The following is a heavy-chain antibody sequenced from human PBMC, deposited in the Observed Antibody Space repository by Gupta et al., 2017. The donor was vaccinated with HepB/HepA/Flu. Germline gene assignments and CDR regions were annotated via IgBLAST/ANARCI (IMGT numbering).Heavy chain of an antibody. Sequence: QVQLQESGRGLVKPSGTLSLTCAGSGGSISTMNWWTWVRQSPGKGLEWIGEIYRTGTTNYNPSLKSRVTISVDKSKNQFSLKLSSVTAADTAVYYCARAVYYYDRSGYNDYWGQGTLVTVSS. V-gene: IGHV4-4*02. CDR1: GGSISTMNW. CDR3: ARAVYYYDRSGYNDY. D-gene: IGHD3-22*01. J-gene: IGHJ4*02. CDR2: IYRTGTT.